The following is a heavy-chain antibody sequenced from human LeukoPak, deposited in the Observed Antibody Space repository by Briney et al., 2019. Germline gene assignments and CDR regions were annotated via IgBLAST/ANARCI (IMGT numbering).Heavy chain of an antibody. V-gene: IGHV4-38-2*01. D-gene: IGHD1-26*01. CDR2: IYHSVST. CDR1: GYSISSGYY. CDR3: ARAWELAHFDY. J-gene: IGHJ4*02. Sequence: PSETLSLTCAVSGYSISSGYYWGWIRQPPGKGLEWIGSIYHSVSTYYNPSLKSRVTISVDTSKNQFSLKLSSVTAADTAVYYCARAWELAHFDYWGQGTLVTVAS.